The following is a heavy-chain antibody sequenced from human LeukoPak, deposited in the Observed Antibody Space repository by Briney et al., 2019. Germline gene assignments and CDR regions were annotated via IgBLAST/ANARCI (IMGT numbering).Heavy chain of an antibody. J-gene: IGHJ1*01. CDR1: GFTFSSYS. V-gene: IGHV3-21*01. CDR3: ARAAYYDTLTGPEYFQH. CDR2: ISSSSSYI. Sequence: GGSLRLSCAASGFTFSSYSMNWVRQAPGKGLEWVSSISSSSSYIYYADSVKGRFTISRDNAKNSLYLQMNSLRAEYTAVYYCARAAYYDTLTGPEYFQHCGQGTLVTVSS. D-gene: IGHD3-9*01.